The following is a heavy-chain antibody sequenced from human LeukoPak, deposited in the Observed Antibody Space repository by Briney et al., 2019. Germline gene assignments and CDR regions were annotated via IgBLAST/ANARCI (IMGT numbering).Heavy chain of an antibody. V-gene: IGHV1-18*01. CDR3: ARDNGSGRTFDY. CDR2: ISAYNGNT. Sequence: ASVKVSCNASGYTFTSYGISWVRQAPGQGLEWMGWISAYNGNTNYAQKHQGRVTMTTDTSTSTAYMELRSLRSDDTAVYYCARDNGSGRTFDYWGQGTLVTVSS. J-gene: IGHJ4*02. CDR1: GYTFTSYG. D-gene: IGHD3-10*01.